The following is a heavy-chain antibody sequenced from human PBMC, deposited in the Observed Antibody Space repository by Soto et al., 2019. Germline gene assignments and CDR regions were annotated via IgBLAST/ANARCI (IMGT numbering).Heavy chain of an antibody. J-gene: IGHJ6*02. Sequence: PSETLSLTCTVSGGSISSYYWSWIRQPPGKGLEWIGYIYYSGSTNYNPSLKSRVTISVDTSKNQFSLKLSSVTAADTAVYYCARGGGYYCYGMDVWGQGTTVTVSS. CDR3: ARGGGYYCYGMDV. CDR1: GGSISSYY. CDR2: IYYSGST. D-gene: IGHD3-16*01. V-gene: IGHV4-59*01.